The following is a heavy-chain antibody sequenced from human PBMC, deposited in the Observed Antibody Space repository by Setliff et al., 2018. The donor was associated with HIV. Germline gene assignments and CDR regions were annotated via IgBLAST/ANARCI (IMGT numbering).Heavy chain of an antibody. CDR2: INPSGGST. CDR1: GYTFISYY. V-gene: IGHV1-46*01. D-gene: IGHD3-22*01. Sequence: ASVKVSCKVSGYTFISYYMHWVRQAPGQGLEWMGIINPSGGSTSYAQKFQGRVTMTRDTSTSTAYMELSSLRSEDTAVYYCARKDYYDSSGYYYGYWGQGTLVTVSS. J-gene: IGHJ4*02. CDR3: ARKDYYDSSGYYYGY.